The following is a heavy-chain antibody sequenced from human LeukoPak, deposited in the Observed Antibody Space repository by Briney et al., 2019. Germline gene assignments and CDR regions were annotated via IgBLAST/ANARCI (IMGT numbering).Heavy chain of an antibody. CDR1: GFTFSSYS. CDR3: ARDYDFWSGQHNWFDP. Sequence: GGSLRLSCAASGFTFSSYSMNWVRQAPGKGLEWVSSISSSSSYIYYADSVKGRFTISRDNAKNSLYLQMNSLRAEDTAVYYCARDYDFWSGQHNWFDPWGQGTLVTVSS. D-gene: IGHD3-3*01. J-gene: IGHJ5*02. CDR2: ISSSSSYI. V-gene: IGHV3-21*01.